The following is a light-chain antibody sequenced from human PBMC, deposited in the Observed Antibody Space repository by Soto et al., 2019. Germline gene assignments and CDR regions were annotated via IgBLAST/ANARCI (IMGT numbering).Light chain of an antibody. CDR1: TGAVTSGHY. Sequence: QAVVTQEPSLTVSPGGTVTLTCGSSTGAVTSGHYPYWFQQKPGQAPRTLIYATSNRHSWAPARFSGSLLGGKAALTLSGAQPEDEADYYCSLAYAGVGEVFGGGTKLTVL. CDR2: ATS. J-gene: IGLJ2*01. V-gene: IGLV7-46*01. CDR3: SLAYAGVGEV.